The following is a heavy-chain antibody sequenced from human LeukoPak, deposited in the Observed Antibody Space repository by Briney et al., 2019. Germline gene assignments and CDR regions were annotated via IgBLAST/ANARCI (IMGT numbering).Heavy chain of an antibody. D-gene: IGHD6-6*01. CDR2: INPSGGST. CDR1: GYTFTSYY. J-gene: IGHJ6*02. CDR3: ARRLVARPRDYYYGMDV. Sequence: GASVKVYCTASGYTFTSYYMHWVRQAPGQGLEWMGIINPSGGSTSYAQKFQGRVTMTRDTSTSTVYMELSSLRSEDTAVYYCARRLVARPRDYYYGMDVWGQGTTVTVSS. V-gene: IGHV1-46*01.